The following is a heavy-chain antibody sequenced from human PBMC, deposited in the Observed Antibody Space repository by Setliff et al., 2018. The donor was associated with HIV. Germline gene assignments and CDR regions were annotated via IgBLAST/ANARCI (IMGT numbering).Heavy chain of an antibody. CDR3: ARVPNWGSAPFAYDV. CDR2: ILDSGST. V-gene: IGHV4-31*03. J-gene: IGHJ3*01. D-gene: IGHD7-27*01. CDR1: GASISSGGYY. Sequence: PSGDLSLTCTVSGASISSGGYYWNWIRQLPGKGLEWIGYILDSGSTYYNPSLRGRLSMSIDTSANQFSVELTSVTAADTALYFCARVPNWGSAPFAYDVWGLGTMVTVSS.